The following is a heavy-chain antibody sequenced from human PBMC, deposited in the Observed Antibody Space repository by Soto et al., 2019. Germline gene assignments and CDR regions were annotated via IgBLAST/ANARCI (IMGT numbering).Heavy chain of an antibody. Sequence: QVQLVQSGAEVKKPGASVKVSCKASGYTFTSYAMHWVRQAPGQRLEWMGWINAGNGNTKYSQKFQGRVTITRDTSASTAYMELSSLRSEYTAVYYCARGVWFGDPDYWGQGTLVTVSS. CDR2: INAGNGNT. V-gene: IGHV1-3*01. CDR3: ARGVWFGDPDY. J-gene: IGHJ4*02. D-gene: IGHD3-10*01. CDR1: GYTFTSYA.